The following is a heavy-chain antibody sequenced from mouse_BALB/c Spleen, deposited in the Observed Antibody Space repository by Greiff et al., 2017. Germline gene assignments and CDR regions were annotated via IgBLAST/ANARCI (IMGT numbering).Heavy chain of an antibody. CDR1: GFNIKDYY. D-gene: IGHD1-1*01. CDR2: IDPENGNT. Sequence: VQLKESGAELVRPGALVKLSCKASGFNIKDYYMHWVKQRPEQGLEWIGWIDPENGNTIYDPKFQGKASITADTSSNTAYLQLSSLTSEDTAVYYCARGDYGSSGYFDVWGAGTTVTVSS. V-gene: IGHV14-1*02. CDR3: ARGDYGSSGYFDV. J-gene: IGHJ1*01.